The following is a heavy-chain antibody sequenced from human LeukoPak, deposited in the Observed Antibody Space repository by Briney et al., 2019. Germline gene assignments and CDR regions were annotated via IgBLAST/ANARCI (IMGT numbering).Heavy chain of an antibody. D-gene: IGHD2-2*01. CDR3: AKEGTSTLGLYYGMDV. Sequence: GGSLRLSCAASGFSLGSFAINWVRQAPGKGLEWISIISGGSDKTSFADSVKGRFTISRDTSKNTLYLQMNSLRADDTAIYYCAKEGTSTLGLYYGMDVWGQGTTVTVSS. CDR2: ISGGSDKT. J-gene: IGHJ6*02. CDR1: GFSLGSFA. V-gene: IGHV3-23*01.